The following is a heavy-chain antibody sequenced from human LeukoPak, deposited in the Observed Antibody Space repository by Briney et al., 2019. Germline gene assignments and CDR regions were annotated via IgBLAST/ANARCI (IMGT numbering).Heavy chain of an antibody. CDR1: GFTVSSNY. J-gene: IGHJ4*02. Sequence: GGSLRLSCAASGFTVSSNYMSWVRRAPGKGLEWVSVIYSGGSTYYADSVKGRFTISRDNSKNTLYLQMNSLRAEDTAVYYCAREVDDSSGYYYNYWGQGTLVTVSS. CDR2: IYSGGST. CDR3: AREVDDSSGYYYNY. D-gene: IGHD3-22*01. V-gene: IGHV3-53*01.